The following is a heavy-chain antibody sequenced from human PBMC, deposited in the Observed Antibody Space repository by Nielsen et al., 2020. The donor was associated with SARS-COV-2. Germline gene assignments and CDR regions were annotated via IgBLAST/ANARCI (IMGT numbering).Heavy chain of an antibody. D-gene: IGHD5-12*01. Sequence: RQAPGKGLEWIGYIYYSGSTYYNPSLKSRVTISVDTSKNQFSLKLSSVTAVDTAVYYCARGRYSGYDFLSPTYYYYGMDVWGQGTTVTVSS. V-gene: IGHV4-30-4*01. CDR2: IYYSGST. CDR3: ARGRYSGYDFLSPTYYYYGMDV. J-gene: IGHJ6*02.